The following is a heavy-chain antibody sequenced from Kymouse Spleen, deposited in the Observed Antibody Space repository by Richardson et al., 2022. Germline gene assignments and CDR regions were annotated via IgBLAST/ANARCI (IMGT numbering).Heavy chain of an antibody. J-gene: IGHJ6*02. CDR2: ISYDGSNK. D-gene: IGHD3-9*01. CDR1: GFTFSSYG. CDR3: AKDQYFDWLFYYYGMDV. Sequence: QVQLVESGGGVVQPGRSLRLSCAASGFTFSSYGMHWVRQAPGKGLEWVAVISYDGSNKYYADSVKGRFTISRDNSKNTLYLQMNSLRAEDTAVYYCAKDQYFDWLFYYYGMDVWGQGTTVTVSS. V-gene: IGHV3-30*18.